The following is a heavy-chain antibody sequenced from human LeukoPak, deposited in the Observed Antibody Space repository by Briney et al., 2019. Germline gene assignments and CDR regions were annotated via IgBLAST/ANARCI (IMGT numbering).Heavy chain of an antibody. CDR3: ARECSSTSCAPV. CDR1: GGSISSGGYY. CDR2: IYYSGST. D-gene: IGHD2-2*01. J-gene: IGHJ4*02. Sequence: SETLSLTCTVSGGSISSGGYYWSWIRQHPGKSLEWIGYIYYSGSTYYNPSLKSRVTISVDTSKNQFSLKLSSVTAADTAVYYCARECSSTSCAPVWGQGTLVTVSS. V-gene: IGHV4-31*03.